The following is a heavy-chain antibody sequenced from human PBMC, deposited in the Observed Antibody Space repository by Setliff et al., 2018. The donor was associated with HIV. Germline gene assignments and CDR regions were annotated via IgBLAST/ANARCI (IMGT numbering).Heavy chain of an antibody. D-gene: IGHD3-3*01. Sequence: PGGSLRLSCEASESTFYAMNWIRQAPGKGLEWISSISSSGRTIKYADSVKGRFTISRDNSKNSLYLQMNSLRVEDTAVYYCARDYLYYNLYNGSPVYGMDVWGQGTTVTVSS. CDR2: ISSSGRTI. V-gene: IGHV3-11*04. CDR1: ESTFYA. CDR3: ARDYLYYNLYNGSPVYGMDV. J-gene: IGHJ6*02.